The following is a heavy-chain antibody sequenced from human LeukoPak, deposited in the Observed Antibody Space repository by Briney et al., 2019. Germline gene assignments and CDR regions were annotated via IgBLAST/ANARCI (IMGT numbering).Heavy chain of an antibody. CDR1: GGSISSYY. CDR2: IYGSGST. Sequence: PSETLSLTCTVSGGSISSYYWSWIRQPPGKGLEWIGHIYGSGSTNYNPSLKSRVTLSVDTSKNQFSLKLSSVTAADTAVYYCAREGTSGTHLNWFDPWGRGNLHRVSS. J-gene: IGHJ5*02. CDR3: AREGTSGTHLNWFDP. D-gene: IGHD1-1*01. V-gene: IGHV4-59*01.